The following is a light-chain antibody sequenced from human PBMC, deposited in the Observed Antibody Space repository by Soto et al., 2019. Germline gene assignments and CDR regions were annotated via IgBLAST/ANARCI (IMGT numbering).Light chain of an antibody. CDR1: SSSIGSNT. J-gene: IGLJ7*01. Sequence: QSALTQPPSASGTPGRRVTISCSGRSSSIGSNTVNWYQQLPGMAPKLLIYSNNQRPSGVPDRFSGSKSGTSASLAISGLQSEDEADYYCAVWDDSLRGAVFGGGTQLTVL. CDR3: AVWDDSLRGAV. V-gene: IGLV1-44*01. CDR2: SNN.